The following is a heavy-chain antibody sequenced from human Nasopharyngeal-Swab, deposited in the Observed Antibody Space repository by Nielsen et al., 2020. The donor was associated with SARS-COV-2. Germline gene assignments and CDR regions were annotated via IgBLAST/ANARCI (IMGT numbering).Heavy chain of an antibody. V-gene: IGHV1-2*06. J-gene: IGHJ1*01. Sequence: ASVKVSCKTSGHTFTIYYIHWVRQAPGQGLEWMGRIYGDSGDTDYAQKFQGRVTLTRDTSLRTAYMELSGMRSDDTAVYFCARRYIDDGYFQHWGQGTLVTVSS. CDR2: IYGDSGDT. CDR3: ARRYIDDGYFQH. D-gene: IGHD1-1*01. CDR1: GHTFTIYY.